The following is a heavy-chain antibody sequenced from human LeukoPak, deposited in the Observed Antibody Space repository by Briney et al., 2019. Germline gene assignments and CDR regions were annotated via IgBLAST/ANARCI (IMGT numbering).Heavy chain of an antibody. D-gene: IGHD3-22*01. Sequence: GGSLRLSCAASGFTFSSYAMHWVRQAPGKGLEWVAVISYDGSNKYYADSVKGRFTISRDNSKNTLYLQMNSLRAEDTAVYYCARLTYYCDSSGNNFDYWGQGTLVTVSS. CDR1: GFTFSSYA. CDR2: ISYDGSNK. J-gene: IGHJ4*02. V-gene: IGHV3-30*04. CDR3: ARLTYYCDSSGNNFDY.